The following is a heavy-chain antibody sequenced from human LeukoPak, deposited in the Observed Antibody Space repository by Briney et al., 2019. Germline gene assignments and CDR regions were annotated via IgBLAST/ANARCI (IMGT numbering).Heavy chain of an antibody. CDR3: ASHGFGEPYNYFDY. V-gene: IGHV3-30*03. D-gene: IGHD3-10*01. CDR2: ISYDGSNK. J-gene: IGHJ4*02. Sequence: GGTLRLSCAASGVTFSSYGMHWVRQAPGKGLEWVAVISYDGSNKYYADSVKGRFTISRDNSKNTRYLQMNSLRAEDTAVYYCASHGFGEPYNYFDYWGQGTLVTVSS. CDR1: GVTFSSYG.